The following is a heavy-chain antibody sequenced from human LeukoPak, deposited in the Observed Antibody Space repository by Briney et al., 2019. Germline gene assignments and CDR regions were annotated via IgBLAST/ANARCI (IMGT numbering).Heavy chain of an antibody. CDR3: ARVVYCSRTSCPLDC. CDR2: INGDGSST. Sequence: GGSLRFSCAASGFTFSSYWMHWVRQAPGKGLVWVSRINGDGSSTTYADSVKGRFTISRDNAKNALYLQMNSLRAEDTAVYYCARVVYCSRTSCPLDCWGQGTLVTVSS. CDR1: GFTFSSYW. V-gene: IGHV3-74*01. D-gene: IGHD2-2*01. J-gene: IGHJ4*02.